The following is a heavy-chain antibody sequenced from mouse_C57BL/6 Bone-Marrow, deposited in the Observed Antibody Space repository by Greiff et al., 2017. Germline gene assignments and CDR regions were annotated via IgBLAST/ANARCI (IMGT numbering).Heavy chain of an antibody. J-gene: IGHJ2*01. V-gene: IGHV1-69*01. CDR2: IDPSVSYT. CDR1: GYTFTSYW. D-gene: IGHD3-3*01. Sequence: VQLQQPGAELVMPGASVKLSCKASGYTFTSYWMHWVKQRPGQGLEWIGEIDPSVSYTNYNQKFKGKSTLTVDKSSSTAYMQLSSLTSEDSAVYYCARRGPYFDYWGQGTTLTVSS. CDR3: ARRGPYFDY.